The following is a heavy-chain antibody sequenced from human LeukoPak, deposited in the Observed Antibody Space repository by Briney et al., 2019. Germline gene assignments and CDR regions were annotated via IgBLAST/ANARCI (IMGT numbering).Heavy chain of an antibody. J-gene: IGHJ4*02. D-gene: IGHD3-22*01. CDR3: AKESYDSSGYFVGVGFDY. CDR1: GFTFSSYG. V-gene: IGHV3-30*18. CDR2: ISYDGSNK. Sequence: PGGSLRLSSAASGFTFSSYGMHWVRQAPGKGLEWVAVISYDGSNKYYADSVKGRFTISRDNSKNTLYLQMNSLRAEDTAVYYCAKESYDSSGYFVGVGFDYWGQGTLVTVSS.